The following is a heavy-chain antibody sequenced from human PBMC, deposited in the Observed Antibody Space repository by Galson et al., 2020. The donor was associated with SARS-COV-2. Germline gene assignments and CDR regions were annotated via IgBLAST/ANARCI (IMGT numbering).Heavy chain of an antibody. D-gene: IGHD4-17*01. CDR1: GYTFRGYY. V-gene: IGHV1-2*02. CDR2: INPNSGGT. CDR3: AAGERTDFDY. Sequence: ASVKVSCKASGYTFRGYYMHWVRQAPGQGLEWMGWINPNSGGTNYAQKFQGRVTMTRDTSISTAYMELTRLTYDDTAVYYCAAGERTDFDYWGQGTLVTVSS. J-gene: IGHJ4*02.